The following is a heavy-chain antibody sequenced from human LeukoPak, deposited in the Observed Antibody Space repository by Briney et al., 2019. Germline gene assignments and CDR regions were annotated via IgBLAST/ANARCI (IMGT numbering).Heavy chain of an antibody. CDR1: GGSFSGYY. D-gene: IGHD3-10*01. Sequence: SSETLSLTCAVYGGSFSGYYWSWIRQPPGKGLEWIGEINHSGSTNYNPSLKSRVTISVDTSKNQFSLKLSSVTAADTAVYYCARVVRRGITMVRGVIFPFDYWGQGTLVTVSS. J-gene: IGHJ4*02. CDR2: INHSGST. V-gene: IGHV4-34*01. CDR3: ARVVRRGITMVRGVIFPFDY.